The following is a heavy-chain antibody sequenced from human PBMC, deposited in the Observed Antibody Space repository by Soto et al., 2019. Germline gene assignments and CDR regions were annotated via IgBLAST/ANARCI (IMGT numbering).Heavy chain of an antibody. CDR1: GFTFSRYG. J-gene: IGHJ1*01. CDR3: AKEDGSVAEYFQH. V-gene: IGHV3-30*18. CDR2: ISYDGINK. D-gene: IGHD2-2*03. Sequence: QVQLVESGGGVVQPGRSLRLSCAASGFTFSRYGMHWVRQAPGKGLEWVAVISYDGINKYYADSVKGRFTISRDNSRNTLYLQMNSLRTEDTGVYYCAKEDGSVAEYFQHWGQGTLVTVSS.